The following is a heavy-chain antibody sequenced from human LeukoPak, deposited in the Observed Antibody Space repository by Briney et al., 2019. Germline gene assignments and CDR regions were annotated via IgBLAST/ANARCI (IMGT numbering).Heavy chain of an antibody. CDR2: IYYSGST. Sequence: SETLSLTCTVSGDSISRYYWSWIRQPPGKGLEWIGSIYYSGSTYYNPSLKSRVTISVDTSKNQFSLKLSSVTAADTAVYYCARRRLSRGSGSSSQFDYWGQGTLVTVSS. CDR3: ARRRLSRGSGSSSQFDY. D-gene: IGHD3-10*01. CDR1: GDSISRYY. V-gene: IGHV4-59*12. J-gene: IGHJ4*02.